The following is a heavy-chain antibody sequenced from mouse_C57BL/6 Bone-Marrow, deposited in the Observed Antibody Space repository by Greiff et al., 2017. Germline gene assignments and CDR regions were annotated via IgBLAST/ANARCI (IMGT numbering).Heavy chain of an antibody. D-gene: IGHD1-1*01. CDR3: TRSLIYYGTNY. Sequence: VQLKESGAELVKPGASVKLSCTASGFNIKDYYIHWVKQRTEQGLEWIGRIDPEDGETKYAPKFQDKATITADTSSNTAYLQLSGLTSEDTAVYYCTRSLIYYGTNYWGQGTTLTVSS. CDR1: GFNIKDYY. V-gene: IGHV14-2*01. CDR2: IDPEDGET. J-gene: IGHJ2*01.